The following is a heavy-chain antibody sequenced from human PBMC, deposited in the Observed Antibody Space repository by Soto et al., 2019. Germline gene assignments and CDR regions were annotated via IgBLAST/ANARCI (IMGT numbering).Heavy chain of an antibody. D-gene: IGHD2-15*01. CDR3: ASCSGGSCYRPSHAFDI. V-gene: IGHV1-46*03. Sequence: ASVKVSCKASGYTFTSYYMHWVRQAPGQGLEWMGIINPSGGSTSYAQKFQGRVTMTRDTSTSTVYMELSSLRSEDTAVYYCASCSGGSCYRPSHAFDIWGQGTMVT. J-gene: IGHJ3*02. CDR1: GYTFTSYY. CDR2: INPSGGST.